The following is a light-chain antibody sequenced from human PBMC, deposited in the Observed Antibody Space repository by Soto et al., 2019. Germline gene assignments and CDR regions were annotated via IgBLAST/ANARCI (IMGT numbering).Light chain of an antibody. V-gene: IGLV6-57*04. J-gene: IGLJ3*02. Sequence: NFMLTQPHSVSESPGKTVTISCTRSSGSIDSNFVQWFLQRPGSAPTAVIYEDDQRPSGVPDRFSGSIDKTSESASLTISGLQPEDEADYYCQSYDTGNRGVFGGGTQLTVL. CDR3: QSYDTGNRGV. CDR2: EDD. CDR1: SGSIDSNF.